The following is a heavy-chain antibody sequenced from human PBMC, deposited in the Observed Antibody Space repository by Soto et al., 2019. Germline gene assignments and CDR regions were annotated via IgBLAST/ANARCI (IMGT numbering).Heavy chain of an antibody. Sequence: QVQLVQSGAEVKKPGSSVKVSCKASGGTFSSYAISWVRQAPGQGLEWMGGIIPIFGTANYAQKFQGRVTITADESTSTAYMELSSLRTEDTDVYYCARGAYDFWSGYYDPSYYYYYGMDVWGQGTTVTVSS. CDR1: GGTFSSYA. CDR3: ARGAYDFWSGYYDPSYYYYYGMDV. V-gene: IGHV1-69*01. CDR2: IIPIFGTA. D-gene: IGHD3-3*01. J-gene: IGHJ6*02.